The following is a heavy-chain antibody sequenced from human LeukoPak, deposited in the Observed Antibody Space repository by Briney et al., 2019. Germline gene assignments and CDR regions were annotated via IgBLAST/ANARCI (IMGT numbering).Heavy chain of an antibody. Sequence: PDRTLRLSCAASGFTFDDYAMHWVRQAPGKGLEWVSGISWNSGSIGYADSVKGRFTISRDNAKNSLYLQMNSLRAEDTALYYCEKLHSSSWGDWFDPWGQGTLVTVSS. CDR3: EKLHSSSWGDWFDP. D-gene: IGHD6-13*01. J-gene: IGHJ5*02. CDR2: ISWNSGSI. V-gene: IGHV3-9*01. CDR1: GFTFDDYA.